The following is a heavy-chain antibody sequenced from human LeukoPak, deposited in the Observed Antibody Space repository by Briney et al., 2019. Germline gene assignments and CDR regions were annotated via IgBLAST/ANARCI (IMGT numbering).Heavy chain of an antibody. J-gene: IGHJ6*02. Sequence: GGSLGLPCAASGFTFSSYGMHGVRQAPGKGLEGVAVISYDGSNKYYADSLKGRFTISRDNSKNTLYLQMNSLRAEDTAVYYCAKDLDQYGSGSYYHYGMDVWGQGPTVTVPS. CDR2: ISYDGSNK. CDR1: GFTFSSYG. D-gene: IGHD3-10*01. V-gene: IGHV3-30*18. CDR3: AKDLDQYGSGSYYHYGMDV.